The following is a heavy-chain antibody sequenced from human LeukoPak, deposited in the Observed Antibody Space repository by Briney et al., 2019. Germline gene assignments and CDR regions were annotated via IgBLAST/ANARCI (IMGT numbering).Heavy chain of an antibody. Sequence: GGSLRLSCAASGFTFDDYAMHWVRQAPGKGLEWVSGISWNSGSIGYADSVKGRFTISRDNAKNSLYLQMNSLRAEDTALYYCSIPRFWSVSFDYGGREPLVTVPS. CDR3: SIPRFWSVSFDY. J-gene: IGHJ4*02. D-gene: IGHD3-3*01. CDR1: GFTFDDYA. V-gene: IGHV3-9*01. CDR2: ISWNSGSI.